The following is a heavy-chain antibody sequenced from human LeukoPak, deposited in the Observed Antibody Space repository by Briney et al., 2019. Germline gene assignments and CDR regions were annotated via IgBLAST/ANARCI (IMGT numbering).Heavy chain of an antibody. CDR2: IYYSGST. D-gene: IGHD6-13*01. V-gene: IGHV4-39*01. Sequence: SETLSLTCTVSGGSISSGGYYWSWIRQPPGKGLEWIGSIYYSGSTYYNPSLKSRVTISVDTSKNQFSLKLSSVTAADTAVYYCARPSVAAAGTDYWGQGTLVTVSS. CDR3: ARPSVAAAGTDY. CDR1: GGSISSGGYY. J-gene: IGHJ4*02.